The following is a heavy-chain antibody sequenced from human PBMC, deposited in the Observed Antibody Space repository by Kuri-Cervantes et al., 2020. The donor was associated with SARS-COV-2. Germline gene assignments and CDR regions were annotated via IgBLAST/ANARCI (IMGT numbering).Heavy chain of an antibody. CDR3: ARDRVVEAFDI. D-gene: IGHD2-15*01. CDR2: ISYDGSNK. CDR1: GGTFSSYA. J-gene: IGHJ3*02. Sequence: SCKASGGTFSSYAMHWVRQAPGKGLEWVAVISYDGSNKYYADSVKGRFTISRDNSKNTLYLQMNSLRAEDTAAYYCARDRVVEAFDIWGQGTMVTVSS. V-gene: IGHV3-30-3*01.